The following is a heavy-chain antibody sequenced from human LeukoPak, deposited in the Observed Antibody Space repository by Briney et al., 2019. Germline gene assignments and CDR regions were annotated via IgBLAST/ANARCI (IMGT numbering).Heavy chain of an antibody. CDR3: ARTPYCTNGICYQRNYFDY. J-gene: IGHJ4*02. V-gene: IGHV4-4*07. CDR1: GGSISTFY. D-gene: IGHD2-8*01. CDR2: IYTSGTT. Sequence: SETLSLTCTVSGGSISTFYWSWIRQPAGKGLEWIGGIYTSGTTNYNPSLKSRVTMSVDTSKSQFSLKLSSVTAADTAVYYCARTPYCTNGICYQRNYFDYWGQGNLVTVSS.